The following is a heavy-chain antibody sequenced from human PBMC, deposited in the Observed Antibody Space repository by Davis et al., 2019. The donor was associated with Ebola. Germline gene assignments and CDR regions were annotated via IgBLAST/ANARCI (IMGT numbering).Heavy chain of an antibody. J-gene: IGHJ3*02. CDR3: ARIGQVATIRVDI. Sequence: MPSETLSLTCAVYGGSFSGYYWSWIRQPPGKGLEWIGEINHSGSTNYNPSLKSRVTISVDTSKNQFSLKLSSVTAADTAVYYCARIGQVATIRVDIWGQGTMVTVSS. CDR2: INHSGST. V-gene: IGHV4-34*01. CDR1: GGSFSGYY. D-gene: IGHD5-12*01.